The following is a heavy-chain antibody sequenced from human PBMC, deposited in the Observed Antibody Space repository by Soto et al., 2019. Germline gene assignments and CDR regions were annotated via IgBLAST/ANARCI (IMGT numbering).Heavy chain of an antibody. D-gene: IGHD3-16*02. CDR3: AKVAERSMITFGGVIAD. CDR1: GFTFNTYG. J-gene: IGHJ4*02. V-gene: IGHV3-30*18. Sequence: QVQLVESGGGVVQPGRTLRLSCAASGFTFNTYGMHWVRQAPGKGLEWVAVISFDEKIQYYADSVKGRFTIPRDNSKNTMSLQMDSLRPEDTAVYYCAKVAERSMITFGGVIADWGQGTLVTVSS. CDR2: ISFDEKIQ.